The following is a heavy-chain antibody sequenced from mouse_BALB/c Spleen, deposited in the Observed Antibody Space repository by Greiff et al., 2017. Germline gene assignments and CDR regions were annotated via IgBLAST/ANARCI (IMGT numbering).Heavy chain of an antibody. V-gene: IGHV1S22*01. CDR1: GYTFTSYW. D-gene: IGHD4-1*01. Sequence: LQQPGSELVRPGASVKLSCKASGYTFTSYWMHWVKQRPGQGLEWIGNIYPGSGSTNYDEKFKSKATLTVDKSSSTAYMQLSSLTSEDSAVYYCASGTPDYWGQGTTLTVSS. J-gene: IGHJ2*01. CDR2: IYPGSGST. CDR3: ASGTPDY.